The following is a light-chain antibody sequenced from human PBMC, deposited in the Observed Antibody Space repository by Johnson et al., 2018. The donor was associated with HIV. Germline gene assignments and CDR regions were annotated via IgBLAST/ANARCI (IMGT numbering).Light chain of an antibody. J-gene: IGLJ1*01. CDR1: SSNIGNNY. Sequence: QSVLTQPPSVSAAPGQKVTISCSGSSSNIGNNYVSWYQQFPGTAPKLLIYENNKRPSGIPDRFSGSKSGTSATLGITGLQTGDEADYYCGTWDSSLSALYVFGTGTKVTGL. V-gene: IGLV1-51*02. CDR3: GTWDSSLSALYV. CDR2: ENN.